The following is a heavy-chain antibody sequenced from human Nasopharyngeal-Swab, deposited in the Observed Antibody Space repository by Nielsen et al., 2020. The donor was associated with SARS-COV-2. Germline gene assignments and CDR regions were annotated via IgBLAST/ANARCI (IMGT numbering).Heavy chain of an antibody. D-gene: IGHD3-3*01. J-gene: IGHJ4*02. V-gene: IGHV3-11*06. CDR1: GFTFSDYY. CDR3: AKHGWESGYYDFWSGYYTGPSGIDY. Sequence: GESLKISCAASGFTFSDYYMSWIRQAPGKGLEWVSYISSSSSYTNYADSVKGRFTISRDNAKNSLYLQMNGLRAEDTAVYYCAKHGWESGYYDFWSGYYTGPSGIDYWGQGTLVTVSS. CDR2: ISSSSSYT.